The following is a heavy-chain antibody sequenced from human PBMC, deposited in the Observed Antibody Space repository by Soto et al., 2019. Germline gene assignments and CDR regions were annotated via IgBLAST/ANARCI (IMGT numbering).Heavy chain of an antibody. Sequence: VKVSCKASGYTFTSYYMHWVRQAPAQGLERKGIINPSGGSTSYAQKFQGRVTMTRDTSTSTVYMELSSLRSEDTAVYYGARGSYSSSRLDYWGQGTRVTVSS. D-gene: IGHD6-13*01. V-gene: IGHV1-46*03. CDR1: GYTFTSYY. J-gene: IGHJ4*02. CDR2: INPSGGST. CDR3: ARGSYSSSRLDY.